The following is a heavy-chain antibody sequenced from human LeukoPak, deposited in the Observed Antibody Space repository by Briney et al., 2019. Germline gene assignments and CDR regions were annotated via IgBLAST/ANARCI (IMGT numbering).Heavy chain of an antibody. CDR1: GGSISSYY. CDR2: IYTSGST. J-gene: IGHJ5*02. V-gene: IGHV4-4*07. CDR3: ARGDYYGSENWFDP. D-gene: IGHD3-10*01. Sequence: SETLSLTCTVSGGSISSYYWSWIRQPAGKGLEWIGRIYTSGSTNYNPSLKSRVTMSVDTSKNQFSLKLSSGTAADTAVYYCARGDYYGSENWFDPWGQGTLVTVSS.